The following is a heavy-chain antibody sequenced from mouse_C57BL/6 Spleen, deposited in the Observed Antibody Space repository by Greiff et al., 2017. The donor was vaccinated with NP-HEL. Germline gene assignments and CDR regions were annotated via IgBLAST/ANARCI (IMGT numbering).Heavy chain of an antibody. V-gene: IGHV1-55*01. D-gene: IGHD1-1*01. J-gene: IGHJ2*01. CDR2: IYPGSGST. CDR3: ARSLYYYGSSGDY. Sequence: QVQLKQPGAELVKPGASVKMSCKASGYTFTSYWITWVKQRPGQGLEWIGDIYPGSGSTNYNEKFKSKATLTVDTSSSTAYMQLSSLTSEDSAVYYCARSLYYYGSSGDYWGQGTTLTVSS. CDR1: GYTFTSYW.